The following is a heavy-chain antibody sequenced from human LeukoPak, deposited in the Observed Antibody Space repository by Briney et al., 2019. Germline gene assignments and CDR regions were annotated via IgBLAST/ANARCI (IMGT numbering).Heavy chain of an antibody. J-gene: IGHJ4*01. CDR2: MYYGGST. Sequence: KPSETLSLTCTVSGGSINNYCWSWIRQTPGKGLEWIGYMYYGGSTKYNPSLKSRVTISVDTSKNQFSLKLSSVTAADTAVYYCARDEGVRGEAPRGYFDSXXXXTXVTVSS. CDR3: ARDEGVRGEAPRGYFDS. CDR1: GGSINNYC. D-gene: IGHD3-16*01. V-gene: IGHV4-59*01.